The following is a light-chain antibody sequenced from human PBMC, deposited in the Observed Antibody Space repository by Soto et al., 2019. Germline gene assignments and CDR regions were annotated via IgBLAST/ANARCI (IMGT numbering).Light chain of an antibody. CDR2: DAS. CDR3: QQRGNRPWT. CDR1: RSVSSY. V-gene: IGKV3-11*01. Sequence: EIVLTQSPATLSLSPGERATLSCRASRSVSSYLAWYQQKPGQAPRLLIYDASNRATGIPARLSASGSGTDFTLTISSLEPEDFAVYYCQQRGNRPWTFGQGTKVEIK. J-gene: IGKJ1*01.